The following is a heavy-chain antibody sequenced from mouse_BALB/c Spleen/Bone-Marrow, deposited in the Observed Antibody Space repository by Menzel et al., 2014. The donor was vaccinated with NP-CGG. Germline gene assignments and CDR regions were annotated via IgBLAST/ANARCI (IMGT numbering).Heavy chain of an antibody. CDR1: GFSLTTYG. Sequence: VKVEESGPGLVAPSQSLSITCTVSGFSLTTYGVHWVRQPPGKGLEWLGVIWAGGSTNYNSALMSRLSISKDNSKSQVFLKMNSLQTDDTAMYYCARAHYDYVLFDYWGQGTTLTVSP. CDR3: ARAHYDYVLFDY. D-gene: IGHD2-4*01. CDR2: IWAGGST. V-gene: IGHV2-9*02. J-gene: IGHJ2*01.